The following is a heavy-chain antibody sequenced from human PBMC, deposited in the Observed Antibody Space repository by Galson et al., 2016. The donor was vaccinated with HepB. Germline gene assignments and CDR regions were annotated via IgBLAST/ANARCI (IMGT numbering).Heavy chain of an antibody. Sequence: SLRLSCAASGFSFSNYAMHWVRQAPGKGLEWVAVMLYDGSDKSYADSVKGRFTISRDNAKNTLYLQMNSLRTEDTAVYYRTTGGNSYGKFNSWGQGTLVTVSS. V-gene: IGHV3-30-3*01. J-gene: IGHJ4*02. D-gene: IGHD5-18*01. CDR2: MLYDGSDK. CDR3: TTGGNSYGKFNS. CDR1: GFSFSNYA.